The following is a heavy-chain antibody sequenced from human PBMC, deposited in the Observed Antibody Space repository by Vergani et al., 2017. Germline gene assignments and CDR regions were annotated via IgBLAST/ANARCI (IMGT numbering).Heavy chain of an antibody. CDR1: GFTFSSYW. Sequence: DVQLVVSGGGLVQSGGSLTLSCAASGFTFSSYWMSWVRQAPGKGLEWVANIKQEGSEKYYVDSVKGRFTIPRDIAKNTLYLQVRSLRLEDTGVYHCVRDRGLCAGGRCYTEAWDYWGQGTPVTVSS. D-gene: IGHD2-2*02. J-gene: IGHJ4*02. CDR3: VRDRGLCAGGRCYTEAWDY. V-gene: IGHV3-7*01. CDR2: IKQEGSEK.